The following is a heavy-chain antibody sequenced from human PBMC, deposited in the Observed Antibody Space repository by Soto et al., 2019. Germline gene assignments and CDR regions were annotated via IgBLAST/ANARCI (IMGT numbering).Heavy chain of an antibody. CDR1: GGSISSSSYY. Sequence: SETLSLTCTVSGGSISSSSYYWGWIRQPPGKGLEWIGSIYYSGSTYYNPSLKSRVTISVDTSKNQFSLKLSSVTAADTAVYYCARSRLGYCSSTSCYRAAEYFQHWGQGTLVTVSS. J-gene: IGHJ1*01. CDR3: ARSRLGYCSSTSCYRAAEYFQH. V-gene: IGHV4-39*01. D-gene: IGHD2-2*02. CDR2: IYYSGST.